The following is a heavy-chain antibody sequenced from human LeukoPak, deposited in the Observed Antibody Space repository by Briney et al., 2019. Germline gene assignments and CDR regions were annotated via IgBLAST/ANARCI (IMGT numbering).Heavy chain of an antibody. Sequence: GGSLRLSCAASGFTFSSYWMSWVRQAPGKGLEWVANIKQDGSEKYYVDSVKGRFTISRDNAKNSLYPQMNSLRAEDTAVYYCARDSYYGSGSLDYWGQGTLVTVSS. D-gene: IGHD3-10*01. CDR2: IKQDGSEK. J-gene: IGHJ4*02. V-gene: IGHV3-7*01. CDR1: GFTFSSYW. CDR3: ARDSYYGSGSLDY.